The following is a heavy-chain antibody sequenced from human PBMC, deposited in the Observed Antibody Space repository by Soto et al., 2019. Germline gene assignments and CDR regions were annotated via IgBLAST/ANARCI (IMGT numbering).Heavy chain of an antibody. CDR1: GGSISSSSYY. V-gene: IGHV4-39*01. Sequence: SETLSLTCTVSGGSISSSSYYWGWIRPPPGKGLEWIGSIYYSGSTYYNPSLKSRVTISVDTSKNQFSLKLSSVTAADTAVYYCATQYYDFWSGYLNYYYYYGMDVWGQGTTVTVSS. D-gene: IGHD3-3*01. CDR3: ATQYYDFWSGYLNYYYYYGMDV. J-gene: IGHJ6*02. CDR2: IYYSGST.